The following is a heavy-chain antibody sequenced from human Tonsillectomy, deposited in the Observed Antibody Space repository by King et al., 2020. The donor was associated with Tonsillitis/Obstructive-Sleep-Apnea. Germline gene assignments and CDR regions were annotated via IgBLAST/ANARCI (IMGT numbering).Heavy chain of an antibody. J-gene: IGHJ5*02. V-gene: IGHV4-34*01. D-gene: IGHD2-2*02. CDR1: GGSFSGYY. CDR2: INHSGST. CDR3: ARGSRDTPTNWFDP. Sequence: VQLQQWGAGLLKPSETLSLTCAVYGGSFSGYYWSWIRQPPGKGLEWIGEINHSGSTNYNPSLKSRVTISLDTSKNQFSLKLSSVTAADTALYYCARGSRDTPTNWFDPWGQGTLVTVSS.